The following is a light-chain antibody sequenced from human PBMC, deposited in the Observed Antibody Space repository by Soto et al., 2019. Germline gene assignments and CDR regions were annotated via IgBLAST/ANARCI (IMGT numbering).Light chain of an antibody. CDR3: SSYTSSTTLVL. CDR1: SSDVGGYNY. V-gene: IGLV2-14*01. J-gene: IGLJ2*01. Sequence: QSALTQPASVSGSPGQSITISCTGTSSDVGGYNYVSWYQQHPGKAPKLMIYEVSNRPSGVSNRFSGSKSGNTASLTISGLQADVEANYYCSSYTSSTTLVLFGGGTKLTVL. CDR2: EVS.